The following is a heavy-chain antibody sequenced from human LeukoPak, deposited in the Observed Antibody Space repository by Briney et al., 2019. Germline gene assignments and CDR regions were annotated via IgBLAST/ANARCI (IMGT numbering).Heavy chain of an antibody. CDR1: GYTPSELS. V-gene: IGHV1-24*01. CDR3: ATDLKMTTSVPFDY. D-gene: IGHD5-24*01. Sequence: ASAKVSCMVSGYTPSELSMHWVPQAPGKGLEWMGGFEAEDGETIYAQKFQGRVTMTEDTSTDTAYMDLSSLRSEDTAVYYCATDLKMTTSVPFDYWGQGTLVTVSS. CDR2: FEAEDGET. J-gene: IGHJ4*02.